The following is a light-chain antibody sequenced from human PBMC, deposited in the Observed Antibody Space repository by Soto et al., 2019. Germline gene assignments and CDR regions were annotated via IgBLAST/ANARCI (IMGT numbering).Light chain of an antibody. J-gene: IGKJ1*01. CDR3: LQDINYPWT. CDR2: KAS. V-gene: IGKV1-5*03. CDR1: QSIDTW. Sequence: DIQMTQSPSTLSSSVGDRVTLTCRASQSIDTWLAWHQQMPGKAPKLLISKASSLESGVPSRFRGSGSGTEFTLAISSLKPEDSETYYCLQDINYPWTFGQGTKVDIK.